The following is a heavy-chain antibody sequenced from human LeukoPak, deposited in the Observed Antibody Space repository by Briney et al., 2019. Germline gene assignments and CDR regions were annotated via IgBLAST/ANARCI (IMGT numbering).Heavy chain of an antibody. D-gene: IGHD1-7*01. CDR3: AGCRWNYHYFEH. CDR1: EFTVSGNY. J-gene: IGHJ4*02. V-gene: IGHV3-66*01. CDR2: IYSGGST. Sequence: GGSLRLSCAASEFTVSGNYMTWVRQAPGKGLECVSVIYSGGSTYYADSVEGRFTISRDNSKNTLYLHMNSLRAEDTAVYYCAGCRWNYHYFEHWGQGTLVTVSS.